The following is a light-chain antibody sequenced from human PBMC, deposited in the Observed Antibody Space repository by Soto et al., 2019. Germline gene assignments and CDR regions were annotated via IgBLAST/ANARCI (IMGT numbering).Light chain of an antibody. CDR2: DAS. V-gene: IGKV1-5*01. Sequence: DIQMTQSPSSLSASVGDRVTITCRTSQPISDYLNWYQQKPGKAPKLLIYDASSLESGVPSRFSGSGSGTEFTLTISSLQPDDFATYYCQQYNSYSWTFGQGTKVDIK. CDR3: QQYNSYSWT. CDR1: QPISDY. J-gene: IGKJ1*01.